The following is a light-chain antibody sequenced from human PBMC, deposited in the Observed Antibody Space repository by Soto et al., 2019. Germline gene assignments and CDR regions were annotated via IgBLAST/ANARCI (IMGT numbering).Light chain of an antibody. CDR1: RSDVGGNDL. V-gene: IGLV2-8*01. CDR3: CSYAGSSTLYV. CDR2: AVD. Sequence: QSALTQPPSASGSPGQSVTISCTGSRSDVGGNDLVSWYQQHPGKAPQLIISAVDKRPSGVPARFSGSKSGNTASLTVSGLQAEDEADYYCCSYAGSSTLYVFGTGTKLTVL. J-gene: IGLJ1*01.